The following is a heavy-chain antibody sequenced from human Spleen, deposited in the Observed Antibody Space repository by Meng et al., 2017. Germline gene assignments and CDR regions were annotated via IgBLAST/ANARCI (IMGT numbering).Heavy chain of an antibody. D-gene: IGHD6-13*01. J-gene: IGHJ4*02. CDR3: ARDLGGIFAY. V-gene: IGHV3-74*01. CDR1: GFTFSNAW. Sequence: GGSLRLSCAASGFTFSNAWMTWVRQAPGKGLEWVSFISISGETTSYADSVKGRFTISRDNAKNTLYLQMNSLRAEDTAVYYCARDLGGIFAYWGQGALVTVSS. CDR2: ISISGETT.